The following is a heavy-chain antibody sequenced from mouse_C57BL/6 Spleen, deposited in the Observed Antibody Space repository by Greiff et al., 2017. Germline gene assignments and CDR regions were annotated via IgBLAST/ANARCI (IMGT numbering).Heavy chain of an antibody. Sequence: VQLQQSGPELVKPGASVKMSCKASGYTFTDYNMHWVKQSHGKSLEWIGYLNPNNGGTSYNQKFKGKATLTVNKSSSTAYMELRSLTSEDSAVYYCARWGDYRYFDVWGTGTTVTVSS. CDR1: GYTFTDYN. J-gene: IGHJ1*03. CDR2: LNPNNGGT. V-gene: IGHV1-22*01. CDR3: ARWGDYRYFDV. D-gene: IGHD2-13*01.